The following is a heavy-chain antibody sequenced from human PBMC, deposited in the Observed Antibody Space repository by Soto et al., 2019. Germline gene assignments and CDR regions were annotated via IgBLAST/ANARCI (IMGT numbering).Heavy chain of an antibody. V-gene: IGHV5-10-1*01. CDR3: AIVAAETAYNYFGF. CDR1: GYKFTNYW. J-gene: IGHJ4*02. D-gene: IGHD1-20*01. CDR2: IDPSDSYI. Sequence: RGESLTISCKGSGYKFTNYWLSWVRQTPGKGLEWMGRIDPSDSYINYSPSFRGHVTISIDESINTAHLPWSSLKASNTATYYCAIVAAETAYNYFGFWGQGTLVTVSS.